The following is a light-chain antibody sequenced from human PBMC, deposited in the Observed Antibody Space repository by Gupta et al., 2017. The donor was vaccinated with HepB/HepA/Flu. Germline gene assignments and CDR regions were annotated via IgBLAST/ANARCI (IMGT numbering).Light chain of an antibody. V-gene: IGLV2-14*01. CDR3: SSYTSSSTLGV. J-gene: IGLJ3*02. CDR2: DVS. Sequence: QSALTQPSSVSASPGPSITISCTGTSSHVGSYNYVSWYQQHPGKAPKLMIYDVSNRPSGVSNRFSGSKSGNTASLTISGLQAEEEADYYCSSYTSSSTLGVFGGGTKLTVL. CDR1: SSHVGSYNY.